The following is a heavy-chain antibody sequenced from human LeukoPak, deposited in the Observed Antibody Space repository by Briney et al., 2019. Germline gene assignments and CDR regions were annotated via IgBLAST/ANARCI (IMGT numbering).Heavy chain of an antibody. Sequence: GGSLRLSCAASGFTFSSYEMNWVRQAPGKGLEWVAVISYDGSNKYYADSVKGRFTISRDNSKNTLYLQMNSLRAEDTAVYYCARNPGRDYYYYYYMDVWGKGTTVTVSS. CDR3: ARNPGRDYYYYYYMDV. D-gene: IGHD2-21*02. CDR2: ISYDGSNK. V-gene: IGHV3-30*04. J-gene: IGHJ6*03. CDR1: GFTFSSYE.